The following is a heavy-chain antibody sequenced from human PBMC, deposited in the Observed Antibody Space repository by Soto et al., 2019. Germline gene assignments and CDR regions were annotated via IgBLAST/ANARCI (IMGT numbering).Heavy chain of an antibody. CDR2: IYYSGST. J-gene: IGHJ6*02. CDR1: GGSVSSGSYY. CDR3: ARLLQQDLYYYYYGMDV. V-gene: IGHV4-61*01. Sequence: SETLSLTCTVSGGSVSSGSYYWSWIRQPPGKGLEWIGYIYYSGSTNYNPSLKSRVTISVDTSKNQFSLKLSSVTAADTAVYYCARLLQQDLYYYYYGMDVWGQGTTVTVSS. D-gene: IGHD3-22*01.